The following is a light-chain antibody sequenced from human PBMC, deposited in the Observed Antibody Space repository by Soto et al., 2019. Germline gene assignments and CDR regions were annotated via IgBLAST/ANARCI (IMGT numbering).Light chain of an antibody. Sequence: AIQVTQSPSSLSASVGDRVTITCRASQDIRGALAWYQQKPGKAPKLLIYDVSTLASGVPSRFSGSGSGTEFTLTISSLQPEHFGTYYCQQFNSYQITFGHGTRLEIK. CDR2: DVS. V-gene: IGKV1-13*02. CDR1: QDIRGA. CDR3: QQFNSYQIT. J-gene: IGKJ5*01.